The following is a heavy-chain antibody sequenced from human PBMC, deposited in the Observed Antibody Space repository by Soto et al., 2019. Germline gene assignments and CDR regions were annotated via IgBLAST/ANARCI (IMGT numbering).Heavy chain of an antibody. Sequence: EVQLVESGGGLVQPGGSLRLSCAASGFSFSASWMRWARQVPGKGLEWVANIKPDGSKMSYVESVNDRFTISKGNAQNTLYLQMNSLRAEDTAVYYCARQVIRGQGTLVTVSS. J-gene: IGHJ4*02. V-gene: IGHV3-7*01. CDR3: ARQVI. CDR2: IKPDGSKM. D-gene: IGHD2-21*01. CDR1: GFSFSASW.